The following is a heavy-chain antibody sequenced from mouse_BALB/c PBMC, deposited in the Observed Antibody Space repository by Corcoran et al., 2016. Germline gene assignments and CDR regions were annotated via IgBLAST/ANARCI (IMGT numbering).Heavy chain of an antibody. CDR3: ARWGITTFDY. J-gene: IGHJ2*01. CDR2: INPRSGGT. CDR1: GYTFTDYN. D-gene: IGHD1-1*01. V-gene: IGHV1-18*01. Sequence: EVQLQQSGPELVKPGTSVKISCKASGYTFTDYNMDWVRQSHGKSLEWIGDINPRSGGTIYNQTFKGKATLTVDKSSSTAYMELRSLTSEDTAVYYCARWGITTFDYWGQGTTVTVSS.